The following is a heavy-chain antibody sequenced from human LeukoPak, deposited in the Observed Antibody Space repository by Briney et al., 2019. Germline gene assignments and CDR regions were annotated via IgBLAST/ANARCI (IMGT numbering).Heavy chain of an antibody. CDR2: ISSSSSYI. Sequence: PGGSLRLSCAASGFTFSSYSMNWVRQAPGKGLEWVSSISSSSSYIYYADSVKGRFTISRDNAKNSLYLQMNSLRAEDTAVYYCAKAYSGYDADWYFDLWGRGTLVTVSS. CDR3: AKAYSGYDADWYFDL. J-gene: IGHJ2*01. D-gene: IGHD5-12*01. V-gene: IGHV3-21*01. CDR1: GFTFSSYS.